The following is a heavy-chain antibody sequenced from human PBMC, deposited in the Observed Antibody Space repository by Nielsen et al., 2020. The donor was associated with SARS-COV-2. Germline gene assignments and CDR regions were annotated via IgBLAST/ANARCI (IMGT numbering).Heavy chain of an antibody. CDR3: AKDEQWLGKMKLTFDY. CDR2: ISSSGSTI. V-gene: IGHV3-11*01. J-gene: IGHJ4*02. CDR1: GFTFSEYY. D-gene: IGHD6-19*01. Sequence: GESLKISCAASGFTFSEYYMSWNRQAPGKGLEWVSYISSSGSTIYYADSVKGRFTISRDNAKNSLYLQMNSLRAEDTAVYYCAKDEQWLGKMKLTFDYWGQGTLVTVSS.